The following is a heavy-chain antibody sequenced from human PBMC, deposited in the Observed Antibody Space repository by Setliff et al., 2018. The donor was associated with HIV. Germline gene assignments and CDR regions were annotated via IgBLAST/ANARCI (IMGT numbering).Heavy chain of an antibody. J-gene: IGHJ4*02. D-gene: IGHD6-19*01. V-gene: IGHV4-61*09. CDR1: AGSISSGTYF. CDR3: ARSLLPSITVAGTIGY. Sequence: TLSLTCTVSAGSISSGTYFWSWIRQPAGKGLEWIGHIHTSGNANYNPSLNSRVTISVDTSKNHFSLKLSSVTAADTAVYYCARSLLPSITVAGTIGYWGQGSLVTVSS. CDR2: IHTSGNA.